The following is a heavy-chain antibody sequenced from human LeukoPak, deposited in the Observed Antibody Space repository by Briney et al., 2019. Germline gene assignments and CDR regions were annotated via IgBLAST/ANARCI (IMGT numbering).Heavy chain of an antibody. D-gene: IGHD1-26*01. CDR3: ARDRKSGSEDY. J-gene: IGHJ4*02. CDR2: IKEDGSEK. Sequence: GGSLRLSCAASGFTFSYYWMSWVRQAPGKGLEWVANIKEDGSEKYYVDSVKGRFTISRDNAKNSLHLQMNSLRAEDTAVYYCARDRKSGSEDYWGQGTLVTVSS. CDR1: GFTFSYYW. V-gene: IGHV3-7*03.